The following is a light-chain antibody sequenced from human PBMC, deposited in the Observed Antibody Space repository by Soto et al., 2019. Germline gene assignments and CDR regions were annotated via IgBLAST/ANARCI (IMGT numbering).Light chain of an antibody. CDR3: CSYAGNYIFV. CDR1: SSDVGGYNY. J-gene: IGLJ1*01. Sequence: QSVLTQPRSVSGSPGQSVTISCTGASSDVGGYNYVSWYQQNPGKAPKLMIYDVSKRPSGVPDRFSGSKSGNTASLTISGLQAEDETDYYCCSYAGNYIFVFGTGTKVTVL. CDR2: DVS. V-gene: IGLV2-11*01.